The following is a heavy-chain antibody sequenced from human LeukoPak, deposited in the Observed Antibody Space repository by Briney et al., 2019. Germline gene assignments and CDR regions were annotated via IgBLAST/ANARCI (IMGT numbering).Heavy chain of an antibody. CDR3: ARDLVTRLDV. CDR2: IKQDGSEK. J-gene: IGHJ6*04. CDR1: GFTVSSNY. V-gene: IGHV3-7*01. D-gene: IGHD5-18*01. Sequence: GGSLRLSCAASGFTVSSNYMTWVRQAPGKGLEWVANIKQDGSEKYYVDSVKGRLTISRDNAKNSLYLQMYSLRAEDTAVYYCARDLVTRLDVWGKGTTVTVSS.